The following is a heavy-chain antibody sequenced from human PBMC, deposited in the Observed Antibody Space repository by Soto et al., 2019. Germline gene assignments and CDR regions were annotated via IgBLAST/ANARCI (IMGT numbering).Heavy chain of an antibody. CDR2: INAGNGDT. J-gene: IGHJ6*03. Sequence: QVQLVQSGAEVKKPGASVKISCKASGYTFTSYAMDWVRQAPGQRLEWMGWINAGNGDTKYSQNFQGRVTITRDTSASTAYMELSSLRPEDTAVYYCARKYYYYYMDVWGKGTTITVSS. V-gene: IGHV1-3*01. CDR3: ARKYYYYYMDV. CDR1: GYTFTSYA.